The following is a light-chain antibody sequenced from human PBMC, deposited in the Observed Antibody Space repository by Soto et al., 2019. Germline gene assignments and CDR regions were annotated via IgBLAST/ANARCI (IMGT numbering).Light chain of an antibody. J-gene: IGKJ2*01. CDR2: DAS. Sequence: EIVLTQSPATLSLSPGERATLSCRASQSVSSYLAWYQQKPGQAPRLLFYDASNRATGIPARFSGSGSGTDFTLTISSLEPEDFAVYYCQQRSNWPTFGQGTKLEI. CDR1: QSVSSY. CDR3: QQRSNWPT. V-gene: IGKV3-11*01.